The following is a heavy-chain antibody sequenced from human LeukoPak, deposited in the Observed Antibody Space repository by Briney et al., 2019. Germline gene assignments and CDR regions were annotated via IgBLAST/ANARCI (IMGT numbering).Heavy chain of an antibody. CDR3: AREPTAMIL. V-gene: IGHV3-21*01. CDR1: GFTFSTYS. J-gene: IGHJ4*02. D-gene: IGHD5-18*01. CDR2: ISSSSTYI. Sequence: PGGSLRLSCAASGFTFSTYSMNWVRQTPGKGLEWVSSISSSSTYIYYADSVKGRFTISRDNAKNSLYLQMNSLRVEDTAVYYCAREPTAMILWGQGTLVTVSS.